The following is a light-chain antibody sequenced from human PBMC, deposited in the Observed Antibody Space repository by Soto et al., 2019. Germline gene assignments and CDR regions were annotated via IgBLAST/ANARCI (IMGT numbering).Light chain of an antibody. Sequence: EIVLTQSPGTLSLSPGDRATLSCRASQSVNSNFLAWYQQKPGQAPRLLIYGASGRATGIPDTFSGSGSGTDFTLTISRLEPGDFAVYYCQQYGTSPWTFGQGTKVDIK. V-gene: IGKV3-20*01. CDR1: QSVNSNF. CDR3: QQYGTSPWT. J-gene: IGKJ1*01. CDR2: GAS.